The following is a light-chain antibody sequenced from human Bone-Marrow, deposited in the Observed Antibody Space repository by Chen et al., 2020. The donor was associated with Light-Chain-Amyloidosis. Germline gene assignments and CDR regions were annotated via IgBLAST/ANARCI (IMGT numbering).Light chain of an antibody. CDR3: QSADSSGTYEGI. J-gene: IGLJ2*01. CDR2: RDT. V-gene: IGLV3-25*03. Sequence: SYELTQPPSVSVSPGQTARITCSGDDLPTKYAYWYQQKPGQAPVLVIHRDTERPSGISERFSGSISGTTATLTISGVQAEDEADDHCQSADSSGTYEGIFGGGTKLTVL. CDR1: DLPTKY.